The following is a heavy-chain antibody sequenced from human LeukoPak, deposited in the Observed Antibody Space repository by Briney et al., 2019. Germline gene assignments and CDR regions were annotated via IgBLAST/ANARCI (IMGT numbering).Heavy chain of an antibody. Sequence: GASVKVSCKASGYTFTGYYMHWVRQAPGQGLEWMGWINPNSGGTNYAQKFQGRVTMTRDTSISTAYMELSRLRSDDTAVYYCARDDKTTVVPAFDYWGQGTLVTVSS. D-gene: IGHD4-23*01. CDR2: INPNSGGT. J-gene: IGHJ4*02. V-gene: IGHV1-2*02. CDR3: ARDDKTTVVPAFDY. CDR1: GYTFTGYY.